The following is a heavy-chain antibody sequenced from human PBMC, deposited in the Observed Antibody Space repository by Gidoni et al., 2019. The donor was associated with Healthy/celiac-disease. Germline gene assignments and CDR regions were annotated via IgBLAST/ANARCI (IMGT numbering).Heavy chain of an antibody. V-gene: IGHV3-15*01. Sequence: EVQLVESGGGLVKPGGSLSLSCAASGFTFSNACMSWVRQAPGKGLEWVGRIKSKTDGGTTDYAAPVKGRFTISRDDSKNTLYLQMNSLKTEDTAVYYCTTDSGVGYCSGGSCYSVDYWGQGTLVTVSS. CDR1: GFTFSNAC. CDR3: TTDSGVGYCSGGSCYSVDY. J-gene: IGHJ4*02. CDR2: IKSKTDGGTT. D-gene: IGHD2-15*01.